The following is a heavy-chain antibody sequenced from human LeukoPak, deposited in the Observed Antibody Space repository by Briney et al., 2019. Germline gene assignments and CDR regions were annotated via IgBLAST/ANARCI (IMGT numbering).Heavy chain of an antibody. Sequence: SETLSLTCTVSGGSISSSSYYWGWIRQPPGKGLEWIGSIYYSGSTYYNPSLKSRVTISVDTSKNQFSLKLSSVTAADTAVYYCAVTAATAVGFDYWGQGTLVTVSS. CDR1: GGSISSSSYY. CDR2: IYYSGST. CDR3: AVTAATAVGFDY. J-gene: IGHJ4*02. D-gene: IGHD1-26*01. V-gene: IGHV4-39*01.